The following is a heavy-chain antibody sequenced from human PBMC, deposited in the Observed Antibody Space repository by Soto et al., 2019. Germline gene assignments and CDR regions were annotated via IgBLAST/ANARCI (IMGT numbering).Heavy chain of an antibody. D-gene: IGHD3-3*01. CDR1: GYTFTSYG. Sequence: ASVKVACKASGYTFTSYGISWVGQAPGQGMEWMGWISAYNGNTNYAQKLQGRVTMTTDTSTSTAYMELRSLRSDDTAVYYCARDRGYYDFWSGSAREYYDYWGQGPLVTVSS. CDR3: ARDRGYYDFWSGSAREYYDY. CDR2: ISAYNGNT. V-gene: IGHV1-18*01. J-gene: IGHJ4*02.